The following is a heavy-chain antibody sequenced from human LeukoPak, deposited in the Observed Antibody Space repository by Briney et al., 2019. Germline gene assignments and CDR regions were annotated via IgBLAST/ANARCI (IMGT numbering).Heavy chain of an antibody. Sequence: PGGSLRLSCAASGFSFSDYAMSWVRQALGKGLEWVSSISATGGTTHYADSVRRRFTISRDNSKNALYLQMSSLRPEDTAVYYCARDFGVIRRSWGQGTLVSVSS. J-gene: IGHJ5*02. D-gene: IGHD3-3*01. CDR3: ARDFGVIRRS. CDR1: GFSFSDYA. CDR2: ISATGGTT. V-gene: IGHV3-23*01.